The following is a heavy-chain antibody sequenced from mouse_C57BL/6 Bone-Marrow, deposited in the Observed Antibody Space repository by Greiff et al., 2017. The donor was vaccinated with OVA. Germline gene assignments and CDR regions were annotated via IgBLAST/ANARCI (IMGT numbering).Heavy chain of an antibody. CDR1: GFNIKDDY. V-gene: IGHV14-4*01. CDR3: TTDYYGSSSGGFAY. CDR2: IDPENGDT. D-gene: IGHD1-1*01. Sequence: EVQLQQSGAELVRPGASVKLSCTASGFNIKDDYMHWVKQRPEQGLEWIGWIDPENGDTEYASKFQGKATITADTSSNTAYLQLSSLTSEDTAVDYCTTDYYGSSSGGFAYWGQGTLVTVSA. J-gene: IGHJ3*01.